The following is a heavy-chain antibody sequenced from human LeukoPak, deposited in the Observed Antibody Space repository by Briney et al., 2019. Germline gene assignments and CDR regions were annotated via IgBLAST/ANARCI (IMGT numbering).Heavy chain of an antibody. CDR3: ASRTADYGSGSHYGY. CDR1: GGTFNNYA. D-gene: IGHD3-10*01. Sequence: ASVKVSCKASGGTFNNYAISWVRQAPGQGLEWMGGIIPLSGTANYAQKFQGRVTITTDESTSTDYMELSNLGSDDTAVYYCASRTADYGSGSHYGYWGQGTLVTVSS. CDR2: IIPLSGTA. V-gene: IGHV1-69*05. J-gene: IGHJ4*02.